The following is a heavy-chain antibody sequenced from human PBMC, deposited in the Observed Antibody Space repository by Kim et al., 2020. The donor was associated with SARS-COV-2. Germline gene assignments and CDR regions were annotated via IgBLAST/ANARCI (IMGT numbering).Heavy chain of an antibody. V-gene: IGHV3-30*18. CDR2: ISYDGSNK. D-gene: IGHD6-13*01. CDR3: AKLEDIAAATYYYYGMDV. J-gene: IGHJ6*02. CDR1: GFTFSSYG. Sequence: GGSLRLSCAASGFTFSSYGMHWVRQAPGKGLEWVAVISYDGSNKYYADSVKGRFTISRDNSKNTLYLQMNSLRAEDTAVYYCAKLEDIAAATYYYYGMDVWGQGTTVTVSS.